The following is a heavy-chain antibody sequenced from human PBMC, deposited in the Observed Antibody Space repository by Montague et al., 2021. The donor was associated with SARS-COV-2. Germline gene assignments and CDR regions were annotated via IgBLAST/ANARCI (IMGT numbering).Heavy chain of an antibody. CDR2: IRQDGSDK. CDR3: TRDRDYGDYLNWFNP. Sequence: SLRLSCVASGFTISSYWMSLVRQAPGKGLEWVANIRQDGSDKYYLNSXRGRFTIFRDNAKNSLYVQLNSLTAADTGVYYCTRDRDYGDYLNWFNPWGQGTLVTVSS. CDR1: GFTISSYW. V-gene: IGHV3-7*01. D-gene: IGHD4-17*01. J-gene: IGHJ5*02.